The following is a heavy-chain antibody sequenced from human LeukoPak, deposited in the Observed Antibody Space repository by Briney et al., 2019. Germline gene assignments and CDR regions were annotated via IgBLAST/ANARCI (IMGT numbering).Heavy chain of an antibody. V-gene: IGHV4-38-2*02. CDR1: GYSISSGYY. J-gene: IGHJ4*02. D-gene: IGHD3-22*01. CDR3: ARGRPYYYDSSGYPPFDY. Sequence: PSETLPLTCTVSGYSISSGYYWGWIRQPPGKGLEWIGSIYHSGSTYYNPSLKSRVTISVDTSKNQFSLKLSSVTAADTAVYYCARGRPYYYDSSGYPPFDYWGQGTLVTVSS. CDR2: IYHSGST.